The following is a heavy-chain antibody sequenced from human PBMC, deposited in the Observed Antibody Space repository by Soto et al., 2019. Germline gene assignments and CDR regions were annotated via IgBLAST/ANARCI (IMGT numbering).Heavy chain of an antibody. Sequence: QVQLVQSGAEVKKPGSSVKVSCKASGGIFSTSTFTWVRQAPGQGLEWMGRIIPILGTADYAQKFQGRVTLPADKSTSTASMELSRLGSEDTAVFYCARDLTIGSDYSGYDVIDYWGQGTLVTVSS. CDR1: GGIFSTST. CDR3: ARDLTIGSDYSGYDVIDY. CDR2: IIPILGTA. V-gene: IGHV1-69*08. J-gene: IGHJ4*02. D-gene: IGHD5-12*01.